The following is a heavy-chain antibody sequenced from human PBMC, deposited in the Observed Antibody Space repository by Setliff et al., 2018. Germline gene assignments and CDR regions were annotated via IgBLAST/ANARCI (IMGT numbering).Heavy chain of an antibody. CDR3: ARAGDAAAGRKGVFEY. CDR1: GYTFAGYY. J-gene: IGHJ4*02. Sequence: ASVKVSCKASGYTFAGYYMHWVRQAPGQGLEWMGWINPNSGGSASYEQKFQGRVTMTRDTSTGTVYMELTSLKSEDTAVYYCARAGDAAAGRKGVFEYWGQGSLVTVSS. D-gene: IGHD6-13*01. V-gene: IGHV1-46*01. CDR2: INPNSGGSA.